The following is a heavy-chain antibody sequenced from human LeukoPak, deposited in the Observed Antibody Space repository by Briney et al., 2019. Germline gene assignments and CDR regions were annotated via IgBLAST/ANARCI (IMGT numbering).Heavy chain of an antibody. CDR1: GYTFTSYG. Sequence: ASVKVSCKASGYTFTSYGISWVRQAPGQGLEWMGWISAYNGNTNYAQKLQGRVTMTTDTSTSTAYMEPRSLRSDDTAVYYCARDIMYYYGSGSYDYWGQGTLVTVSS. CDR3: ARDIMYYYGSGSYDY. V-gene: IGHV1-18*01. D-gene: IGHD3-10*01. J-gene: IGHJ4*02. CDR2: ISAYNGNT.